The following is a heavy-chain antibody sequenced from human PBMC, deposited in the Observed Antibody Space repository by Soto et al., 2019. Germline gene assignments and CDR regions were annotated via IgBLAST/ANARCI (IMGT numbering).Heavy chain of an antibody. Sequence: GSLRLSCAASGLTFSSYVMSWVRQAPGKGLEWVSHISNSGRSTKYADSVKGRFTISRDNSKNTLYLQMNSLRAEDTAIYYCAKDALAYYDFWSWGQGTLVTVSS. CDR3: AKDALAYYDFWS. CDR2: ISNSGRST. CDR1: GLTFSSYV. D-gene: IGHD3-3*01. J-gene: IGHJ4*02. V-gene: IGHV3-23*01.